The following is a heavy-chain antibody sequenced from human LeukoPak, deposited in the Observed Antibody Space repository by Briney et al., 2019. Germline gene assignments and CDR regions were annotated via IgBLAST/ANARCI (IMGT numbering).Heavy chain of an antibody. V-gene: IGHV3-23*01. D-gene: IGHD6-19*01. CDR3: ARVYSTGWSGSYFDY. CDR2: ISGSGGTA. Sequence: GGSLRLSCAASGFTFSSYGMHWVRQAPGKGLEWVSAISGSGGTAYYADSVKGRFTISRDNSKNTLYLQMNSLRAEDTAIYYCARVYSTGWSGSYFDYWGQGTLVTVSS. CDR1: GFTFSSYG. J-gene: IGHJ4*02.